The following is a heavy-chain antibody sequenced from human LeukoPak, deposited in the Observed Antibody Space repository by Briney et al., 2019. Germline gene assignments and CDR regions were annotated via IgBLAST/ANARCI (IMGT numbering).Heavy chain of an antibody. CDR2: INHSGST. CDR3: TRGKVNDYVWGSYRYPMYYFDY. D-gene: IGHD3-16*02. Sequence: SKTLSLTCAVYGGSFSGYYWSWIRQPPGKGLEWIGEINHSGSTNYNPSLKSRVTISVDTSRNQFSLKLSSVTAADTAVYYCTRGKVNDYVWGSYRYPMYYFDYWGQGTLVTVSS. V-gene: IGHV4-34*01. J-gene: IGHJ4*02. CDR1: GGSFSGYY.